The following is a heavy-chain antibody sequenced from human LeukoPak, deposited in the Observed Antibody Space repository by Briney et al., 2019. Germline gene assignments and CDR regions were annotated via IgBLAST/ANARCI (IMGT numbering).Heavy chain of an antibody. V-gene: IGHV1-69*06. CDR2: IIPIFGTA. J-gene: IGHJ6*04. D-gene: IGHD1-14*01. CDR3: AKRDNVYYYYGMDV. Sequence: SVKVSCKASGGTFSSYAISWARQAPGQGLEWMGGIIPIFGTANYAQKFQGRVTITADKSTSTAYMELSSLRSEDTAVYYCAKRDNVYYYYGMDVWGKGTTVTVSS. CDR1: GGTFSSYA.